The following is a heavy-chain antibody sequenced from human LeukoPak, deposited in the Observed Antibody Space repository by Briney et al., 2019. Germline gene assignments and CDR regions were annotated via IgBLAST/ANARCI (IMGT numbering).Heavy chain of an antibody. CDR1: GYTFTGYY. V-gene: IGHV1-2*02. D-gene: IGHD2-21*01. CDR3: ARGAYCGGDCYRGDYFDY. CDR2: INPNSGGT. J-gene: IGHJ4*02. Sequence: ASVKVSCKASGYTFTGYYMHWVRQAPGQGLEWMGWINPNSGGTNYAQKFQGRVTMTRDTSISTAYMELSRLRSDDTAVYYCARGAYCGGDCYRGDYFDYWGQGTLVTVSS.